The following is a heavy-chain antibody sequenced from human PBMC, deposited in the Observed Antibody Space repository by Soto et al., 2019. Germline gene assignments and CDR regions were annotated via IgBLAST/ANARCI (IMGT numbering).Heavy chain of an antibody. J-gene: IGHJ6*02. Sequence: VGSLRLSCAASGFTFSSYEMNWVGQAPGKGLEWVSYISSSGSTIYYADSVKGRFTISRDNAKNSLYLQMNSLRAEDTAVYYCAGPLLGYGDYNGMDVWGQGTTVTVSS. D-gene: IGHD4-17*01. CDR2: ISSSGSTI. CDR1: GFTFSSYE. CDR3: AGPLLGYGDYNGMDV. V-gene: IGHV3-48*03.